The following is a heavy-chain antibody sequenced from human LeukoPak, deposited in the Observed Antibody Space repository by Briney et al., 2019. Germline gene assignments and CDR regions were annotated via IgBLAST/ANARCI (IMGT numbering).Heavy chain of an antibody. Sequence: ASVKVSCKASGYTFTGHYMHWVRRAPGQGLEWMGRINPNSGGPNYGQKFQGTVTMTRDTSISTAYLELSNLRSDDTAAYYCVRGYSYGFYFDYWGQGSLVTVSS. D-gene: IGHD5-18*01. CDR3: VRGYSYGFYFDY. V-gene: IGHV1-2*06. CDR1: GYTFTGHY. CDR2: INPNSGGP. J-gene: IGHJ4*02.